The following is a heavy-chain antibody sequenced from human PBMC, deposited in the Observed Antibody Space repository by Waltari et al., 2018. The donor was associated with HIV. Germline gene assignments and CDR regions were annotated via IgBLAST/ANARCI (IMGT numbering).Heavy chain of an antibody. CDR1: GYTFTSYY. CDR3: ARGLQTYYDFWSGSVLDY. J-gene: IGHJ4*02. CDR2: INPGGGRT. V-gene: IGHV1-46*01. D-gene: IGHD3-3*01. Sequence: QVQLVQSGAEVKKPGASVKVTCKASGYTFTSYYMHWVRQAPGQGLEWMGIINPGGGRTSYEQKVQGRVTMTRDTSTSTVYMELSSLRAEDTAVYYCARGLQTYYDFWSGSVLDYWGQGTLVTVSS.